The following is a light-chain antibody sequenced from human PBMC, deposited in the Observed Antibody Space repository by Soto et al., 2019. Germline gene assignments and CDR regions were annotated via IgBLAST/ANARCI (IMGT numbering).Light chain of an antibody. J-gene: IGKJ4*01. CDR3: QQSYSTPL. CDR1: QSISSY. V-gene: IGKV1-39*01. Sequence: DIQMTQSPSSLSASVGDRVTITCRASQSISSYLNWYQQKPGKAPMLLIYAASSLQSGVPSRFSGSGSGTDFTLTISSLQPEDFATYYCQQSYSTPLFGGGTKVEIK. CDR2: AAS.